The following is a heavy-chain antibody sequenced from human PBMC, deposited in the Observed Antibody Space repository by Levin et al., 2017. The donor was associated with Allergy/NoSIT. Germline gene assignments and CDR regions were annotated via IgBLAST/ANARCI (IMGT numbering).Heavy chain of an antibody. V-gene: IGHV4-59*01. CDR2: IYYSGST. CDR1: GGSISSYY. CDR3: ARDLVRGVFGGLDS. Sequence: SETLSLTCTVSGGSISSYYWSWIRQPPGKGLEWIGYIYYSGSTNSNPSLKSRVTISVDTSKNQFSLKLSSVTAADTAVYYCARDLVRGVFGGLDSWGQGTLVTVSS. D-gene: IGHD3-10*01. J-gene: IGHJ4*02.